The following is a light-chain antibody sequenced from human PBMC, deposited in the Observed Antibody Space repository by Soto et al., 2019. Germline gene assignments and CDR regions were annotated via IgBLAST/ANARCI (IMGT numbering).Light chain of an antibody. V-gene: IGLV2-14*01. CDR3: SSFTSSSTQV. Sequence: QSALTQPASVSGSPGQSITISCTGTCSDVGGYNYVSWYQQHPGKVPKLMIYEVSNRPSGVVNRFSGSKSGNTASLTISGLQAEDEADYYCSSFTSSSTQVFGTGTKVTVL. CDR2: EVS. CDR1: CSDVGGYNY. J-gene: IGLJ1*01.